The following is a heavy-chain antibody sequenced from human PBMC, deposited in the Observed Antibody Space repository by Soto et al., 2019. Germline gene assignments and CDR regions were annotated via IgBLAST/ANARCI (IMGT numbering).Heavy chain of an antibody. D-gene: IGHD4-4*01. J-gene: IGHJ4*02. V-gene: IGHV1-2*02. CDR1: GYTFTGYY. CDR3: ARTYRGNYYYFDY. Sequence: QVQLVQSGAEVKKPWASVKVSCKASGYTFTGYYMHWVRQAPGQGREWRGWINPNSGGTNDAQKFQGRVTMTRDTSISTAYMELSRLRSDDTAVYYCARTYRGNYYYFDYWGQGTLVTVSS. CDR2: INPNSGGT.